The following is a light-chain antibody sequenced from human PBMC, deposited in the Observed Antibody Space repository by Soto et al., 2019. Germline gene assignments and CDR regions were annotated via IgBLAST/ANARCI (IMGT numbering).Light chain of an antibody. CDR1: SSDVGGYSL. Sequence: QSALTQPPSASGSPGQSVTISCTGTSSDVGGYSLVSWYQQHPGKAPKVLIYDVNKRPSGVPDRFSGSKSGNTASLTVSGLQADDEADYYCSSHAGSYNPFVFGPGTKLTVL. CDR2: DVN. J-gene: IGLJ1*01. CDR3: SSHAGSYNPFV. V-gene: IGLV2-8*01.